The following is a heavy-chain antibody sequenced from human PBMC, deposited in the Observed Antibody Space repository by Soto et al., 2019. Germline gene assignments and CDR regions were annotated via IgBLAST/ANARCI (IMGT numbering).Heavy chain of an antibody. CDR1: GGTFSNYV. CDR2: IIPIFDTT. CDR3: ARDQSRPGTDGGNSLDY. V-gene: IGHV1-69*12. Sequence: QVQLVQSGAELKKPGSSVKVSCKASGGTFSNYVINWVRQAPGQGLEWMGDIIPIFDTTHYAQNFQGRVTITADESTATASMELSSLRSEDTGVYYCARDQSRPGTDGGNSLDYWGQGTLVTVSS. J-gene: IGHJ4*02. D-gene: IGHD2-21*02.